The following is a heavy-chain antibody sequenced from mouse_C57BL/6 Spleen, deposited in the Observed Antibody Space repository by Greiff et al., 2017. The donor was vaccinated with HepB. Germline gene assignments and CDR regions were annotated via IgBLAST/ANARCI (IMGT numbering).Heavy chain of an antibody. CDR3: ARQGGNYSAWFAY. V-gene: IGHV5-6*01. D-gene: IGHD2-1*01. Sequence: VHLVESGGDLVKPGGSLKLSCAASGFTFSSYGMSWVRQTPDKRLEWVATISSGGSYTYYPDSVKGRFTISRDNAKNTLYLQMSSLKSEDTAMYYCARQGGNYSAWFAYWGQGTLVTVSA. CDR1: GFTFSSYG. J-gene: IGHJ3*01. CDR2: ISSGGSYT.